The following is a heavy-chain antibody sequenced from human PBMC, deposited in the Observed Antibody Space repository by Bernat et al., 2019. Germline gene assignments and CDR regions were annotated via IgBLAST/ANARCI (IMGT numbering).Heavy chain of an antibody. Sequence: QVQLVESGGGVVQPGRSLRLSCVASGFTFSSHVMHWLRQAPGKGLELVTLISHDGSNKYYSDSVKGRFTISRDNSKNTLYLQMSSLRAEDTAMYYCARGRYSGSYQFNYWGQGTLVTVSS. D-gene: IGHD1-26*01. CDR2: ISHDGSNK. CDR1: GFTFSSHV. J-gene: IGHJ4*02. CDR3: ARGRYSGSYQFNY. V-gene: IGHV3-30-3*01.